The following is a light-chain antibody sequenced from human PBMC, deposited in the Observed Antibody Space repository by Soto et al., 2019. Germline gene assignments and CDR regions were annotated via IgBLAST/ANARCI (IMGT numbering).Light chain of an antibody. CDR3: QQYNTWPPRT. CDR2: GAS. V-gene: IGKV3-15*01. CDR1: QSVSSN. Sequence: EIVMTQSPATLSVSPGERATLSCRASQSVSSNLACYQQKPGQAPRPLIYGASTRATGIPARFSGSGSGTEFTLTISSLQSEDFAVYYCQQYNTWPPRTFGQGNKLEIK. J-gene: IGKJ2*01.